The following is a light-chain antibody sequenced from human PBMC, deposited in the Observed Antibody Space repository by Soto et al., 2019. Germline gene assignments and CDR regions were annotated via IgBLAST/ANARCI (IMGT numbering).Light chain of an antibody. CDR2: DAS. CDR3: HSRA. CDR1: QGISRW. Sequence: IRMTQPPSSLSASTVDIGTITCRASQGISRWLAWYQQKPRRAPKLLIYDASTLESGVPSRFSGSGSETEFTLTISRLQPDDFATYFCHSRAFGQGTRLEIK. J-gene: IGKJ5*01. V-gene: IGKV1-5*01.